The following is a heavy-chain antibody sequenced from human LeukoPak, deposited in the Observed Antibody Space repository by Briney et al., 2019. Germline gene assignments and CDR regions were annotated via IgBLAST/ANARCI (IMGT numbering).Heavy chain of an antibody. J-gene: IGHJ4*02. CDR1: GFTVSSNY. Sequence: GGSLRLSCAASGFTVSSNYMSWVRQAPGKGLEWVSVIYSGGSTYYADSVEGRFTISRDNSKNTLYLQMNSLRAEDTAVYYCAREDSIVGANDYWGQGTLVTVSS. D-gene: IGHD1-26*01. CDR3: AREDSIVGANDY. V-gene: IGHV3-53*01. CDR2: IYSGGST.